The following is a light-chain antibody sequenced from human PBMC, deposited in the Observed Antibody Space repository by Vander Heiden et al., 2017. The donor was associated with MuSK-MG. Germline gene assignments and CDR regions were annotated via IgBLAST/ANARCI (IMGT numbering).Light chain of an antibody. Sequence: QLVLTQSPSASASLGASLKLTCTLSSGHRSYAIAWHQQQPEKGPRFLMMLNSDGSHNKGDGIPYRFSGSSSAAARSLTSSSLQAEDDSYYYCQTWSTGIGVFGGGTKLTVL. CDR3: QTWSTGIGV. CDR1: SGHRSYA. V-gene: IGLV4-69*01. CDR2: LNSDGSH. J-gene: IGLJ3*02.